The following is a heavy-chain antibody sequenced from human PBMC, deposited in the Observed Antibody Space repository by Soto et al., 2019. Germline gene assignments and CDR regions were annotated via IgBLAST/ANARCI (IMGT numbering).Heavy chain of an antibody. Sequence: QVQLVQSGAEVKKPGSSVKVSCKASGCTFSNYPINWVRQAPGQGLEWMGGIIPIFGTVNYAQKFQGRVTITADESTSTAYMELSSLRSEDTAVYYCARGNHRWLQLWYFDLWGRGTLVTVSS. V-gene: IGHV1-69*12. J-gene: IGHJ2*01. CDR3: ARGNHRWLQLWYFDL. CDR1: GCTFSNYP. CDR2: IIPIFGTV. D-gene: IGHD5-12*01.